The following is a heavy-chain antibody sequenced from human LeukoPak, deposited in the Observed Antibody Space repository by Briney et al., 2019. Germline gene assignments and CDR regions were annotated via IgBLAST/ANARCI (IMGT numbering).Heavy chain of an antibody. D-gene: IGHD1-14*01. Sequence: GGSLRLSCAASGFTFSGYYITWIRQAPGKGLEWVSHISSSGRLMQYADFVRGRFTITRDNAQNFMSLQMNNLKPEDTAVYYCARDTNNGLDVWGRGTTVTVS. J-gene: IGHJ6*02. CDR2: ISSSGRLM. V-gene: IGHV3-11*01. CDR3: ARDTNNGLDV. CDR1: GFTFSGYY.